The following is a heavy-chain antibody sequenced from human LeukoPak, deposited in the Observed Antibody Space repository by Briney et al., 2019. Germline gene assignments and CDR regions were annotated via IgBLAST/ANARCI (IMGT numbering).Heavy chain of an antibody. Sequence: ASVKVSCKASGYTFTTYAIHWVRQAPGQRLEWMGWINGGDGDTRYSQKLQDRVTITRDTSATTAYMELSSLRSEDTAVYFCARADYLGSYYDVWGQGTLVTVSS. D-gene: IGHD3-10*01. CDR3: ARADYLGSYYDV. V-gene: IGHV1-3*01. CDR1: GYTFTTYA. CDR2: INGGDGDT. J-gene: IGHJ4*02.